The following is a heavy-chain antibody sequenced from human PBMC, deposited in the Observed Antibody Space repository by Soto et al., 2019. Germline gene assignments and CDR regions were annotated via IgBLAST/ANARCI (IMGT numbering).Heavy chain of an antibody. V-gene: IGHV1-18*01. CDR2: ISAYSGNT. CDR1: GYTFTSYG. Sequence: AAVKVSCKDSGYTFTSYGISGVLQSPGQGLEWMGWISAYSGNTNYAQKFQGRVTMTPDTSTSTAYMELRSLRSDDTAVYYCARTYSGHIYYGMDVWGQGTTVTVSS. CDR3: ARTYSGHIYYGMDV. J-gene: IGHJ6*02. D-gene: IGHD4-4*01.